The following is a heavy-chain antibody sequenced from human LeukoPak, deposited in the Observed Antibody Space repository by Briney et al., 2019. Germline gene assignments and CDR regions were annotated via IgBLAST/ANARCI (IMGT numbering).Heavy chain of an antibody. J-gene: IGHJ5*02. CDR1: GFTFSSYG. CDR3: ARAGAYYYGSGSYYLNWFDP. D-gene: IGHD3-10*01. V-gene: IGHV3-30*02. Sequence: GGSLRLSCAASGFTFSSYGMHWVRQAPGKGLEWVAFIRYDGSNKYYADSVKGRFTISRDNAKNSLYLQMNSLRAEDTALYHCARAGAYYYGSGSYYLNWFDPWGQGTLVTVSS. CDR2: IRYDGSNK.